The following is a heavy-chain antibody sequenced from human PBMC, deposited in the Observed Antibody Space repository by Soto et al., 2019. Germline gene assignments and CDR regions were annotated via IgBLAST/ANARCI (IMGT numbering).Heavy chain of an antibody. CDR3: ARVPGHNTSRGDF. Sequence: QVRLMQSGPEVRRPGASVTVSCKASGYTFTHYFIHWVRRAPGQGLEWMGYINPKSGDTHYSLTLRGKVSMTRDTSSHAATMGLSSLKSGDTSVYFCARVPGHNTSRGDFWGQGTPITVSS. CDR2: INPKSGDT. D-gene: IGHD1-20*01. CDR1: GYTFTHYF. V-gene: IGHV1-2*02. J-gene: IGHJ4*02.